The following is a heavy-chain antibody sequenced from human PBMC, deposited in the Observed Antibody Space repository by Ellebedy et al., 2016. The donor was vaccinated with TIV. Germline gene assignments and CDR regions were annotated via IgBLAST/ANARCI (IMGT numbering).Heavy chain of an antibody. CDR2: TSDDETSK. D-gene: IGHD2-15*01. CDR3: ARNRYCSSGDCYALGY. J-gene: IGHJ4*02. CDR1: GFLFSDYT. V-gene: IGHV3-30-3*01. Sequence: PGGSLRLSCAASGFLFSDYTMHWVRQAPGKGLEWVAVTSDDETSKHYADSVKGRFTISRDNAKTMLYLQMNSLRAEDTAVYYCARNRYCSSGDCYALGYWGQGTLVTVSS.